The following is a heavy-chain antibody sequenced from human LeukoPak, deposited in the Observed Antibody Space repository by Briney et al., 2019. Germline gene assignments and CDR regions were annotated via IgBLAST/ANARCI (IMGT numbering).Heavy chain of an antibody. J-gene: IGHJ6*02. D-gene: IGHD6-19*01. CDR1: GFTFSSYA. CDR3: AKDGASSGWYYGMDV. Sequence: GASLRLYCAASGFTFSSYAMSWVRQAPGKGLEWVSAISGSGGSTYYADSVKGRFTISRDNSKNTLYLQMNSLRAEDTAVYYCAKDGASSGWYYGMDVWGQGTTVTVSS. CDR2: ISGSGGST. V-gene: IGHV3-23*01.